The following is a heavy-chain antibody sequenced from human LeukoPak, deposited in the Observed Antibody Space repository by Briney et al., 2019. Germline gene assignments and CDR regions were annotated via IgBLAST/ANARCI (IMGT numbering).Heavy chain of an antibody. CDR3: ARENDRYGRIDY. CDR1: GGSISSYY. D-gene: IGHD5-18*01. V-gene: IGHV4-59*01. CDR2: VSYSGST. J-gene: IGHJ4*02. Sequence: PSETLSLTCTVSGGSISSYYWSWVRQPPGKGLEWIGYVSYSGSTDYNPSLKSRVIISIDTSKNQFSLRLSSVTAADTAVYYCARENDRYGRIDYWGPGTQVTVSS.